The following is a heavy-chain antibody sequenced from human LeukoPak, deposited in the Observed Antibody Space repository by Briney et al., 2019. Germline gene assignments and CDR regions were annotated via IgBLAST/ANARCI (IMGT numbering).Heavy chain of an antibody. CDR3: ARHVREYGSLAS. V-gene: IGHV4-59*08. J-gene: IGHJ5*02. CDR2: IYNSGST. CDR1: GGSFSGYY. D-gene: IGHD6-6*01. Sequence: SETLSLTCAVYGGSFSGYYWSWIRQSPGKGLEWIGYIYNSGSTNYNPSLKSRVTISVDTSKNQFSLKLNSVTAADTAVYYCARHVREYGSLASWGQGTLVTVSS.